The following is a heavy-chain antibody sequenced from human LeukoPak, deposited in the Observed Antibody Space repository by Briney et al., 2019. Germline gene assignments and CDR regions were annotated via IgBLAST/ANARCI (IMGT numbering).Heavy chain of an antibody. J-gene: IGHJ6*02. CDR1: GFSLSTSGVG. D-gene: IGHD3-22*01. Sequence: ESGPTLVNPTQTLTLTCTFSGFSLSTSGVGVGWIRQPPGKALEWLALIYWDDDKRYSPSLKSRLTITKDTSKNQVVLTMTNMDPVDTATYYCAHAYDSSGYISPRVDYGMDVWGQGTTVTVSS. V-gene: IGHV2-5*02. CDR3: AHAYDSSGYISPRVDYGMDV. CDR2: IYWDDDK.